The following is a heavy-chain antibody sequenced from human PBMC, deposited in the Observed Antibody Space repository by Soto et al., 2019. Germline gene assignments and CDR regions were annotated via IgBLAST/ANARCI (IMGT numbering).Heavy chain of an antibody. CDR3: ARDQVDGHSDYYYYGMDV. CDR1: GFTFSSYA. Sequence: QVQLVESGGGVVQPGRSLRLCCAASGFTFSSYAMHWVRQAPGKGLEWVAVISYDGSNKYYADSVKGRFTISRDNSKNTLYLQMNSLRAEDTAVYYCARDQVDGHSDYYYYGMDVWGQGTTVTVSS. CDR2: ISYDGSNK. J-gene: IGHJ6*02. V-gene: IGHV3-30-3*01.